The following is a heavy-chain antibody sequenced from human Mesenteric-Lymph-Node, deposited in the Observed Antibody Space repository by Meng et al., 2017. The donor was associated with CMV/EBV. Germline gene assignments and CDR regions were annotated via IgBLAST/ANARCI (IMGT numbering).Heavy chain of an antibody. CDR1: GGSFSGYY. CDR3: ARSKGSSWSAYYYGMDV. V-gene: IGHV4-34*01. Sequence: ATLSLTCAVYGGSFSGYYWSWIRQPPGKGLEWIGEINHSGSTNYNPSLKSRVTISVDTSKNQFSLKLSSVTAADTAVYYCARSKGSSWSAYYYGMDVWGQGTTVTVSS. J-gene: IGHJ6*02. D-gene: IGHD6-13*01. CDR2: INHSGST.